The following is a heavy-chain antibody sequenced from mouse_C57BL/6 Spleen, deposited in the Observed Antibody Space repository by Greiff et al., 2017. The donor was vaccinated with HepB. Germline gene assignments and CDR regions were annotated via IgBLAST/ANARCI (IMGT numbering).Heavy chain of an antibody. J-gene: IGHJ4*01. Sequence: VKLQESGAELMKPGASVKLSCKATGYTFTGYWIEWVKQRPGHGLEWIGEILPGSGSTNYNEKFKGKATFTADTSSNTAYMQLSSLTTEDSAIYYCASRDYEGDFGYYYAMDYWGQGTSVTVSS. CDR3: ASRDYEGDFGYYYAMDY. D-gene: IGHD1-1*01. V-gene: IGHV1-9*01. CDR2: ILPGSGST. CDR1: GYTFTGYW.